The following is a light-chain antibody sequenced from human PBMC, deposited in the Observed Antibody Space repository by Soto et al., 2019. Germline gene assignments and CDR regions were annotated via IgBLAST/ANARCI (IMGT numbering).Light chain of an antibody. CDR1: QDINKW. Sequence: DIQMTQSPSSVSASVGDRVTITCRASQDINKWLAWYQQKPGLAPNLVIYTASRLHGGGPSRFSGSASGTDFTLTISSLQPEDVETYYCQPGKSFPLTLGGGTKVDI. CDR3: QPGKSFPLT. J-gene: IGKJ4*01. CDR2: TAS. V-gene: IGKV1-12*01.